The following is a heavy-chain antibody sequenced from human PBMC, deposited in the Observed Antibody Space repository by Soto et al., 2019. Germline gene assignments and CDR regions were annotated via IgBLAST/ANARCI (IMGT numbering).Heavy chain of an antibody. CDR3: AKDRGFIDPFDN. J-gene: IGHJ4*02. CDR2: ISGSTSGT. D-gene: IGHD3-16*02. Sequence: EVQLLESGGGLVQPGGSLRLSCATSGFAFSCYAMCWVRQAPGKGLEWVSSISGSTSGTYYADAVKGRFTISRDNSKNTLSLQMNSLRAEDTAVSYCAKDRGFIDPFDNWGQGALVTVSS. V-gene: IGHV3-23*01. CDR1: GFAFSCYA.